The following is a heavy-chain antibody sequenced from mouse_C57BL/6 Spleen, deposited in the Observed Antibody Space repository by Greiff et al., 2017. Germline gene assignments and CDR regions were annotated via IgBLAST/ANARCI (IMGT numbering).Heavy chain of an antibody. D-gene: IGHD2-2*01. Sequence: EVKLMESGPGLVKPSQSLSLTCSVTGYSITSGYYWNWIRQFPGNKLEWMGYISYDGSNNYNPSLKNRISITRDTSKNQFFLKLNSVTTEDTATYYCARVIYYGYRNYAMDYWGQGTSVTVSS. J-gene: IGHJ4*01. CDR2: ISYDGSN. CDR1: GYSITSGYY. CDR3: ARVIYYGYRNYAMDY. V-gene: IGHV3-6*01.